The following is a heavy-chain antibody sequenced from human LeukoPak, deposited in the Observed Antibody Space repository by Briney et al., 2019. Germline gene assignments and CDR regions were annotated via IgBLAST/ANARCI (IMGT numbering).Heavy chain of an antibody. J-gene: IGHJ5*02. V-gene: IGHV4-31*03. CDR2: IYYSGST. Sequence: PSETLSLTCTVSGGSISSGGYYWSWIRQHPGKGLEWLGYIYYSGSTYYNPSLKSRVTISVDTSKNQFSLKLSSVTAADTAVYYCARVQDCSSTSCYGDWFDPWGQGTLVTVSS. CDR3: ARVQDCSSTSCYGDWFDP. D-gene: IGHD2-2*01. CDR1: GGSISSGGYY.